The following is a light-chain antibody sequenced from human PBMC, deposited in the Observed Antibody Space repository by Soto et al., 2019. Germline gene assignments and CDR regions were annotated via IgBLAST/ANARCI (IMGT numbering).Light chain of an antibody. J-gene: IGKJ3*01. Sequence: ENVLTQSPGTLSLSPGERATLSCRASQSVVTNYLAWYQQKPGQAPTLLIYGASWRATGVPDRFSGSGSGTDFTLTISRLEPDDFAVYYCQQYGRSPFTFGPGTRVDIK. CDR2: GAS. CDR3: QQYGRSPFT. CDR1: QSVVTNY. V-gene: IGKV3-20*01.